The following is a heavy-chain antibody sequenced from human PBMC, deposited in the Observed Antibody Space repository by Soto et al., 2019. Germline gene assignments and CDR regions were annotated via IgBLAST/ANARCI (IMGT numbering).Heavy chain of an antibody. CDR3: AMSIAARGWFDP. J-gene: IGHJ5*02. D-gene: IGHD6-6*01. CDR1: GGTISSYY. CDR2: IYYSGST. Sequence: PSETLSLTCTASGGTISSYYWNWIRQPPGKGLEWIGYIYYSGSTNYNPSLKSRVTISVDTSKNQFSLKLSSVTAADTAVYYCAMSIAARGWFDPWGQGTLVTVSS. V-gene: IGHV4-59*01.